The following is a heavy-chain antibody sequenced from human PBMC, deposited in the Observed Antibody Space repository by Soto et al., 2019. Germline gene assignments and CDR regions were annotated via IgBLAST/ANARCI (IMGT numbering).Heavy chain of an antibody. CDR1: GYSFTSYW. CDR3: ARHRHYYDSSGYLNWFDP. J-gene: IGHJ5*02. D-gene: IGHD3-22*01. Sequence: PGESLKISCKGSGYSFTSYWIGWVRQMPGKGLEWMGIIYPGDSDTRYSPSFQGQVTISADKSISTAYLQWSSLKASDTAMYHCARHRHYYDSSGYLNWFDPWGQGTLVTVSS. CDR2: IYPGDSDT. V-gene: IGHV5-51*01.